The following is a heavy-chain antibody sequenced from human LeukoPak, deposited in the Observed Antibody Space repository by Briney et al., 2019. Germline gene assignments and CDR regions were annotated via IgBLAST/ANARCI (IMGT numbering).Heavy chain of an antibody. CDR2: IYYSGST. CDR1: GGSVSSGSYY. V-gene: IGHV4-61*01. Sequence: SETLSLTCTVSGGSVSSGSYYWSWIRQPPGKGLEWIGYIYYSGSTNYNPSLKSRVTISVDTSKNQFSLKLSSVTAADTAVYYCARVGAAAASYYFDYWGQGTLVTVSS. D-gene: IGHD6-13*01. J-gene: IGHJ4*02. CDR3: ARVGAAAASYYFDY.